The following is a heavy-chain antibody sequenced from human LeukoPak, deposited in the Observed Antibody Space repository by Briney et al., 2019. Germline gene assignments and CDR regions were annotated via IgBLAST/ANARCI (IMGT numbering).Heavy chain of an antibody. V-gene: IGHV4-39*01. D-gene: IGHD1-7*01. Sequence: SETLSLTCTVSGSSISSSSYYWGWIRQPPGKGLEWIGSIYYSGSTYYNPSLKSRVTISVDTSKNQFSLKLSSVTAADTAVYYCARPHNWDSGDAFDIWGQGTMVTVSS. CDR2: IYYSGST. CDR3: ARPHNWDSGDAFDI. J-gene: IGHJ3*02. CDR1: GSSISSSSYY.